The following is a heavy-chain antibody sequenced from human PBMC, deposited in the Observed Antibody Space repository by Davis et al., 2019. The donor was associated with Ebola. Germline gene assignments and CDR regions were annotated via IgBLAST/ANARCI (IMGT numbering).Heavy chain of an antibody. V-gene: IGHV1-3*01. D-gene: IGHD3-3*01. CDR1: GYIFTSYA. J-gene: IGHJ4*02. CDR2: INAGNGNT. CDR3: ARATIFGWFDY. Sequence: ASVKVPCMASGYIFTSYAMHWVRQAPGQRLEWMGWINAGNGNTKYSQKFQGRVTITRDTSASTAYMELNSLRSEDTAVYYCARATIFGWFDYWGQGTLVTVSS.